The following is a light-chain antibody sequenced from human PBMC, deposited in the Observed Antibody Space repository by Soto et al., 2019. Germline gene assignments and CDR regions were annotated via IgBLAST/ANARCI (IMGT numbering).Light chain of an antibody. CDR3: QQSGT. CDR1: QPSSDW. V-gene: IGKV1-5*03. CDR2: KAS. Sequence: DIQLTQSPYTLSASVGDTVTISCRASQPSSDWLAWYQQKPGKAPVLLIYKASNLQSGVPSRFSGSRSGTEFTLTISSLQPDDFATYYCQQSGTSGQGTRVEVK. J-gene: IGKJ1*01.